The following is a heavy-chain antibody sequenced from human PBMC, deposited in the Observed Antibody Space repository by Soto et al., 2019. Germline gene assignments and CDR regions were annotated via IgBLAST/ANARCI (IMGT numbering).Heavy chain of an antibody. Sequence: QMQLVQSGPEVKKPGTSVKVSCKASGFTFTSSAVQWVRQARGQRLEWIGWIVVGSGNTNYAQKFQERVTITRDMSTSTAYMELSSLRSEDTAVYYCAAISPWNYIYYFDYWGQGTLVTVSS. J-gene: IGHJ4*02. D-gene: IGHD1-7*01. CDR1: GFTFTSSA. CDR2: IVVGSGNT. CDR3: AAISPWNYIYYFDY. V-gene: IGHV1-58*01.